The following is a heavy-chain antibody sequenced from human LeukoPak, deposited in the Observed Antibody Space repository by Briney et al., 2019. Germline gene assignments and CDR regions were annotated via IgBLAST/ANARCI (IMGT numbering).Heavy chain of an antibody. Sequence: SETLSLTCTVSGGPISSYYWSWIRQPPGKGLEWIGDIYYSGSTNYNPSLKSRVTISVDTSKNQFSLKLSSVTAADTAVYYCARADYDILTGYYFEHYYYGMDVWGQGTTVTVSS. CDR2: IYYSGST. CDR3: ARADYDILTGYYFEHYYYGMDV. CDR1: GGPISSYY. V-gene: IGHV4-59*01. D-gene: IGHD3-9*01. J-gene: IGHJ6*02.